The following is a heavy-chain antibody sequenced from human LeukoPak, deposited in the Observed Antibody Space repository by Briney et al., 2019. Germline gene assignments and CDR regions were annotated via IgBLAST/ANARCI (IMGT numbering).Heavy chain of an antibody. CDR1: GGTFSGYT. CDR2: IIPIFDTA. Sequence: GASVKVSCKTSGGTFSGYTISWVRQAPGQGLEWVGGIIPIFDTAHYAQKLQGRVTITADDSTRTAYMELRNLTHDDTAIYLCARGYCGSRDCYSHFYYYYMDVWGKGTTVIVSS. J-gene: IGHJ6*03. CDR3: ARGYCGSRDCYSHFYYYYMDV. V-gene: IGHV1-69*13. D-gene: IGHD5-12*01.